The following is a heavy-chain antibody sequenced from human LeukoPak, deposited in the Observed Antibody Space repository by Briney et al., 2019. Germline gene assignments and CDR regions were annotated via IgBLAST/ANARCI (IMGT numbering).Heavy chain of an antibody. CDR3: ARRNGSGSYYMGYFDY. Sequence: PGGSLRLSCSVSGFTFSTYAMHWVRQAPGKGLEHVSRISSNGGSTYDADSVKGRFTISRDNSKNTLYLQMNSLRAEDTAVYYCARRNGSGSYYMGYFDYWGQGTLVTVSS. D-gene: IGHD3-10*01. CDR1: GFTFSTYA. J-gene: IGHJ4*02. CDR2: ISSNGGST. V-gene: IGHV3-64*04.